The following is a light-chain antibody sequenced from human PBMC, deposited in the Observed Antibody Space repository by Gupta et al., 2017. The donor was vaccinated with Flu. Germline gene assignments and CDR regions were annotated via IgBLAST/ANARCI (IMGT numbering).Light chain of an antibody. V-gene: IGKV2-28*01. J-gene: IGKJ1*01. CDR3: MKARQPPWT. CDR2: LGS. CDR1: QRLLHIDAYNS. Sequence: IVMSQSLLSLPVIPGEPASISCRSRQRLLHIDAYNSLHWCLQKPAQSPQLFIYLGSKRASGGPDRLSGSGSGTDVIPQISSVEAEDVGVYYCMKARQPPWTFGQGTKVEIK.